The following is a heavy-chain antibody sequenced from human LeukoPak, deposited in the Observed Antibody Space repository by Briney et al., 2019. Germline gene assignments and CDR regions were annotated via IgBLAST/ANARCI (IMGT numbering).Heavy chain of an antibody. CDR2: IYYSETT. CDR1: GGSISNYF. Sequence: SETLSLTCTVSGGSISNYFWSWIRQPPGKGLECIGYIYYSETTNYNPSFKSRVTVSVDTSKNQFSLKLSSVTAADTAVYYCARANMVRGVGSFFDRNWFDPWGQGTLVTVSS. D-gene: IGHD3-10*01. CDR3: ARANMVRGVGSFFDRNWFDP. J-gene: IGHJ5*02. V-gene: IGHV4-59*01.